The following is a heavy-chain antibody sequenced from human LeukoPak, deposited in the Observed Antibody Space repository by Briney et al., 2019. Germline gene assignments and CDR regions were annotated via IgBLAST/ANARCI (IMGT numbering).Heavy chain of an antibody. D-gene: IGHD3-22*01. V-gene: IGHV3-7*01. CDR1: GFTFSSYW. Sequence: PGGSLRLSCAASGFTFSSYWMSWVRQAPGKGLEWVANIKQDGSEKYYVDSVKGRFTISRDNAKNSLYLQMNSLRAEDTAVYYCARDMDYYDGSGLDYWGQGTLVTVSS. CDR2: IKQDGSEK. J-gene: IGHJ4*02. CDR3: ARDMDYYDGSGLDY.